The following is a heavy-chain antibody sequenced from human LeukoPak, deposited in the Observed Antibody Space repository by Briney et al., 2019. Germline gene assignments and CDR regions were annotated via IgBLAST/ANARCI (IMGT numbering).Heavy chain of an antibody. CDR2: ISYDGSNK. Sequence: PGGSLRLSCAASGLTFSSYAMHWVRQAPGKGLEWVAVISYDGSNKYYADSVKGRFTISRDNSKNTLYLQMNSLRAEDTAVYYCARDRAWLRFVYYYYYGMDVWGQGTTVTVSS. CDR3: ARDRAWLRFVYYYYYGMDV. V-gene: IGHV3-30*04. CDR1: GLTFSSYA. D-gene: IGHD5-12*01. J-gene: IGHJ6*02.